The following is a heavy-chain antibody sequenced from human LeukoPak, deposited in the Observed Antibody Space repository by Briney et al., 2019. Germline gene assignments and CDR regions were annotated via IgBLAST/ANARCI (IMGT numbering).Heavy chain of an antibody. CDR3: ARASRSGKHDAFDI. J-gene: IGHJ3*02. D-gene: IGHD1-26*01. CDR1: GFTFSSYW. V-gene: IGHV3-7*01. Sequence: GGSLRLSCAASGFTFSSYWMSWVRQAPGKGLEWVANIKEDGSEKYYVDSVKGRFTISRDNSKNTLYLQMNSLRAEDAAVYYCARASRSGKHDAFDIWGQGTMVTVSS. CDR2: IKEDGSEK.